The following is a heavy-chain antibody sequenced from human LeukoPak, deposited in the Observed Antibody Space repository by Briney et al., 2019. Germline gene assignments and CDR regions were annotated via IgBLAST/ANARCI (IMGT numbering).Heavy chain of an antibody. Sequence: GGSLRLSCAASGFTFSSYAMHWVRQAPGKGLEWVAVISFDGSNKYYADSVKGRFTISRDNSKNTLYLQMNSLRAEDTAVYYCARAKGDIVVVPAAIPFNYYYMDVWGKGTTVTVSS. J-gene: IGHJ6*03. CDR3: ARAKGDIVVVPAAIPFNYYYMDV. D-gene: IGHD2-2*02. CDR2: ISFDGSNK. V-gene: IGHV3-30*04. CDR1: GFTFSSYA.